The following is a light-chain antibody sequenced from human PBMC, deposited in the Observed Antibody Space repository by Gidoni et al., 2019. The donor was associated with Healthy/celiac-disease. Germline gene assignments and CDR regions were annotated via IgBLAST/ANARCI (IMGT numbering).Light chain of an antibody. CDR2: AAS. CDR1: QGISSY. CDR3: QQYYSYLRT. Sequence: AIRMTQSPSSFSASTGDRVTFTCRARQGISSYLAWYQQKQGKAPKLLIYAASTLQSGVPSRFRGRGSGTEFALTISCLQSEDFAIYYCQQYYSYLRTFGQGTKVEIK. V-gene: IGKV1-8*01. J-gene: IGKJ1*01.